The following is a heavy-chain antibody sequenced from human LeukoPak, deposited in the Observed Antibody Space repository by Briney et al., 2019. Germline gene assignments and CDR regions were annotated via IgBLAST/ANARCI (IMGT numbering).Heavy chain of an antibody. CDR1: GFTFDDYA. CDR3: ANGAFAFDI. V-gene: IGHV3-9*01. Sequence: PGGSLRLSCAASGFTFDDYAMHWVRQAPGKGLEWVSGISWNSGSIGYADSVKGRFTISRDNAKNSLYLQMNGLRAEDTALYYCANGAFAFDIWGQGTMVTVSS. CDR2: ISWNSGSI. J-gene: IGHJ3*02. D-gene: IGHD3-16*01.